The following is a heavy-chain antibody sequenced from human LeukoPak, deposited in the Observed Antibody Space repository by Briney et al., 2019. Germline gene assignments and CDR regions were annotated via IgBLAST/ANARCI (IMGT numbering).Heavy chain of an antibody. CDR3: ARRAGGFTYGMDV. V-gene: IGHV5-51*01. CDR1: GYTFSTSW. Sequence: GESLKISCSGSGYTFSTSWIGWVRQMPGKGLEWMGIIYPGDSDTRYSPSFQGQVTISADKSISAAYLQWSSLKASDTAMYYCARRAGGFTYGMDVWGQGTTVTVSS. CDR2: IYPGDSDT. D-gene: IGHD6-13*01. J-gene: IGHJ6*02.